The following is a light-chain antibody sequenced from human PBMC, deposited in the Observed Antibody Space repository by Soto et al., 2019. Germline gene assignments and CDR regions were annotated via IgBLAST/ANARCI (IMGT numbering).Light chain of an antibody. CDR1: QSVGSD. J-gene: IGKJ2*01. CDR3: QQYNNWPPYT. CDR2: GAS. Sequence: EMVMTQSPATLSVSPGERATLSCRASQSVGSDLAWYQQKPGQAPRLLIYGASTRASGIPGRFSGSGSGTEFTLTISSLQSEDFAVYYCQQYNNWPPYTFGQGTKLEIK. V-gene: IGKV3-15*01.